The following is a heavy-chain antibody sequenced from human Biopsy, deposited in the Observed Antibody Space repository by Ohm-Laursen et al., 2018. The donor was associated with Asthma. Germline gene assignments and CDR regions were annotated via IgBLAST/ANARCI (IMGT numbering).Heavy chain of an antibody. CDR2: IIPIFGPT. CDR1: GGTFSSNS. CDR3: ARGPEYVRSSGALDY. D-gene: IGHD2-2*01. Sequence: SVSPSCKPSGGTFSSNSINWVRQAPGQGLEWMGRIIPIFGPTNYAQKFQGRVTINADDSTSTAYMELSSLSSEDTALYYCARGPEYVRSSGALDYWGQGTLVTVSS. V-gene: IGHV1-69*13. J-gene: IGHJ4*02.